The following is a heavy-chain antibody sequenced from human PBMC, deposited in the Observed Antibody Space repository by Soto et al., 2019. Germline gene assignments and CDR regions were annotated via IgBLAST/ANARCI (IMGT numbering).Heavy chain of an antibody. J-gene: IGHJ4*02. CDR3: ARARLFNPPLD. CDR2: MSYDGINE. CDR1: GFTFSSYA. Sequence: QVQLVESGGGVVQPGTSLRLSCAASGFTFSSYAMLWVRQAPGKGLEWVAVMSYDGINEYYADSVKGRFTISRDNSKNTLFLKMNTLRPEDTAVYYCARARLFNPPLDWGQGALVTVSS. V-gene: IGHV3-30-3*01. D-gene: IGHD2-21*01.